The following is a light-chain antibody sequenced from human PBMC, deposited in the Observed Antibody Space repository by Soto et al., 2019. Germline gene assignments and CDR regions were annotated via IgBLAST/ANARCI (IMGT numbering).Light chain of an antibody. V-gene: IGKV3-20*01. CDR3: EQYGTSPWT. CDR1: ESVASSF. J-gene: IGKJ1*01. Sequence: EIVLTQSPGTLSLSPGERATLSCRASESVASSFLAWYQQKPGQAPRLLFFGASRRATGIPDRFSGSGSGTDSTLTISRLEPEDFAVYYCEQYGTSPWTFGQGTKV. CDR2: GAS.